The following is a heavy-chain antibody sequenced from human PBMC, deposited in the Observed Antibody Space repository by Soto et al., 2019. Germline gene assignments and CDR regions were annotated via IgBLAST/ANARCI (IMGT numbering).Heavy chain of an antibody. Sequence: SETLSLTCAVSGGSISSGGYSWSWIRQPPGKGLEWIGYIYHSGSTYYNTSLKSRVTISVDRSKNQFSLKLSSVTAADTAVYYCARRRGFPYYYGMDVWGQGTTVT. V-gene: IGHV4-30-2*01. D-gene: IGHD5-12*01. J-gene: IGHJ6*02. CDR2: IYHSGST. CDR1: GGSISSGGYS. CDR3: ARRRGFPYYYGMDV.